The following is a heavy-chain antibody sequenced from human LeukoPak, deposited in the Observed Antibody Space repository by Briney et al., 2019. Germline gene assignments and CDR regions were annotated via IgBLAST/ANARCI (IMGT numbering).Heavy chain of an antibody. CDR3: ARDRYYYDSSGLKVLDY. CDR1: GGSISSSSYY. V-gene: IGHV4-39*07. D-gene: IGHD3-22*01. J-gene: IGHJ4*02. CDR2: IYYSGST. Sequence: PSETLSLTCTVSGGSISSSSYYWGWIRQPPGKGLEWIGSIYYSGSTYYNPSLKSRVTISVDTSKNQFSLKLSSVTAADTAVYYCARDRYYYDSSGLKVLDYWGQGTLVTVSS.